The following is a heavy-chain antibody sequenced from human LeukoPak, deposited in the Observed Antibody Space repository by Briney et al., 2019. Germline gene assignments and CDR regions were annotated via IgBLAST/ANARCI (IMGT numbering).Heavy chain of an antibody. CDR3: SSGYSNFDY. Sequence: GRSLRLSCAASRFTFSSYTMSWVRQAPGKGLEWVSTITTSDGNTYYADSVKGRFTVTRDNSKNTLFLQMNSLRAEDTAVYYCSSGYSNFDYWGQGTLVTVSS. D-gene: IGHD3-22*01. J-gene: IGHJ4*02. V-gene: IGHV3-23*01. CDR2: ITTSDGNT. CDR1: RFTFSSYT.